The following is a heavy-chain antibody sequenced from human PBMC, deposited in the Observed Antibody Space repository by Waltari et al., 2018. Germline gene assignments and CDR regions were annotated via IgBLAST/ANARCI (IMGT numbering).Heavy chain of an antibody. D-gene: IGHD3-22*01. CDR2: INPNSGGT. Sequence: QVQLVQSGAEVKKPGASVKVSCKASGYTFTGYYMHWVRQAPGQGLEWMGRINPNSGGTNYAQKLQGRVTMTRDTSISTAYMELSRLRSDDTAVYYCATSPYYYDSSGYYDTFDIWGQGTMVTVSS. CDR3: ATSPYYYDSSGYYDTFDI. CDR1: GYTFTGYY. J-gene: IGHJ3*02. V-gene: IGHV1-2*06.